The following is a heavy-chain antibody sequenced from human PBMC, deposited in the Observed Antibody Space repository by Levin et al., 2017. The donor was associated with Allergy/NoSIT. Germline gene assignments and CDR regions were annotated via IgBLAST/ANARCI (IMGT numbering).Heavy chain of an antibody. D-gene: IGHD1-26*01. J-gene: IGHJ4*02. CDR2: IDPNSGGT. CDR1: GYTFTDYY. Sequence: ASVKVSCKASGYTFTDYYIHWVRLAPGQGLEWMGWIDPNSGGTNYAQKFQGRVTMTRDTSISTAYMDLTRLTYGDTAVYYCARLWPLRGSYYVGSFDYWGQGTLVTVSS. CDR3: ARLWPLRGSYYVGSFDY. V-gene: IGHV1-2*02.